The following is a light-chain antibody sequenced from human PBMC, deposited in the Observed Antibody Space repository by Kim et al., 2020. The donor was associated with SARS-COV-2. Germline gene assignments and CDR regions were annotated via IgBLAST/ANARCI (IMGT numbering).Light chain of an antibody. CDR2: LGS. J-gene: IGKJ2*03. CDR1: QSLLYSNGYNY. V-gene: IGKV2-28*01. CDR3: MQALQIPHS. Sequence: EPASISCRSSQSLLYSNGYNYLDWYLQKPGQSPQLLIYLGSNRASGVPDRFNGSGSGTDFILKISRVEAEDVGVYYCMQALQIPHSFGQGTKLEI.